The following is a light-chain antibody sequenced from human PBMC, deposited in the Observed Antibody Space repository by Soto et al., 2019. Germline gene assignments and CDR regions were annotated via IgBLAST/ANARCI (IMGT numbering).Light chain of an antibody. J-gene: IGLJ1*01. CDR1: SSNIGSNS. Sequence: QSALAQPHSSSGTPGQRVTISCSGSSSNIGSNSVHWFQQVPGTAPKPLIYRSNQRPSGVPERFSGSKSGTSASLAISGLQSEDEADYYCAEWDDRLNGHIFGTGTKVTVL. CDR3: AEWDDRLNGHI. V-gene: IGLV1-44*01. CDR2: RSN.